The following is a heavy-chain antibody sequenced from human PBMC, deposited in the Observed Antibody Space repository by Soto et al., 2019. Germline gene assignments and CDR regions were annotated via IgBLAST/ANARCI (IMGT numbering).Heavy chain of an antibody. CDR3: AKMVDEGERPPHY. CDR2: ISYDGSNK. CDR1: GFTFSSYG. Sequence: QVQLVESGGGVVQPGRPLRLPCAASGFTFSSYGMHWVRQAPGKGLEWVAVISYDGSNKYYADSVKGRFTISRDNSKNTLYLQMNSLRADDTAVYYCAKMVDEGERPPHYWGQGTLVTVSS. V-gene: IGHV3-30*18. D-gene: IGHD3-16*01. J-gene: IGHJ4*02.